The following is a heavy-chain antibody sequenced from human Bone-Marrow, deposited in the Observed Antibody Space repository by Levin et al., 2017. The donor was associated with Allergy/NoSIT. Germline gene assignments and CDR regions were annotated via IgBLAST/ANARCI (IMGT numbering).Heavy chain of an antibody. D-gene: IGHD4-23*01. Sequence: PSETLSLTCTVSGGSISSYFWSWLRQPPGKGLEWIGYIYSSGSTNYNPSLKSRVTISVDTSQNLFSLKLSSVTAAATAVYYCARQAYGGKLDYWGQGTLVTVSS. CDR3: ARQAYGGKLDY. J-gene: IGHJ4*02. CDR2: IYSSGST. CDR1: GGSISSYF. V-gene: IGHV4-59*08.